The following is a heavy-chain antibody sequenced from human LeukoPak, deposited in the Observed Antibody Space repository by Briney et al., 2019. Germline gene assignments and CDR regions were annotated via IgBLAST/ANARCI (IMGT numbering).Heavy chain of an antibody. D-gene: IGHD1-26*01. CDR2: ISDSGVNK. Sequence: GGSLRLSCAASGLTFSNAWMSWVRQAPGKGLEWVSLISDSGVNKHYAASVKGRFTISRDNSKNTLSLQMNSLRPEDTAVYYCAKDVRVGGGGMDVWGQGTPVTVSS. CDR3: AKDVRVGGGGMDV. V-gene: IGHV3-23*01. CDR1: GLTFSNAW. J-gene: IGHJ6*02.